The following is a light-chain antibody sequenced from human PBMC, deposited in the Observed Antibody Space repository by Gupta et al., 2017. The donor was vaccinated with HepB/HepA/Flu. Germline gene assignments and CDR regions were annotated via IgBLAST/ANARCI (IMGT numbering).Light chain of an antibody. CDR3: MQSIYLPPCS. J-gene: IGKJ2*04. CDR2: EVS. Sequence: VMTQTPFSLSVTPGQPASMSCKSSQSLLHSDGNTYLGWYLQRPGQPPQLLIYEVSKRFPGVPDRFSGSGSGTDFTLKISRVEAEDVGLYYCMQSIYLPPCSFGQGTRLEIK. V-gene: IGKV2D-29*01. CDR1: QSLLHSDGNTY.